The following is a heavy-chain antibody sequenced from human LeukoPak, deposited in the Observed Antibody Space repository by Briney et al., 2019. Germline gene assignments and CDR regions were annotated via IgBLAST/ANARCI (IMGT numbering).Heavy chain of an antibody. D-gene: IGHD3-10*01. CDR2: IDYTGST. Sequence: PSETLSLTCTVSGGSISPYYWSWIRQPPGKGLEWIGYIDYTGSTDYNPSLKSRVTISLDTSKHQFSLRLTSVTAADTAVYYCARGAYDSGSYQYFFDYWGQGTLVTVSS. V-gene: IGHV4-59*01. J-gene: IGHJ4*02. CDR3: ARGAYDSGSYQYFFDY. CDR1: GGSISPYY.